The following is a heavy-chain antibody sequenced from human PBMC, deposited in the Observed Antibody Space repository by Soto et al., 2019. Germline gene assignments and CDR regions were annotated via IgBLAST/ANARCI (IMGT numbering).Heavy chain of an antibody. D-gene: IGHD6-6*01. CDR3: RRPLGQLVWSNSYGMDV. V-gene: IGHV1-69*13. CDR2: IILIFGTA. CDR1: GCTFSSYA. J-gene: IGHJ6*02. Sequence: SVKVSCKASGCTFSSYAISWVRQARGQRLEWMGGIILIFGTANYAQKFQGRVTITADESTSTAYMELSSLSYEDTAVYYCRRPLGQLVWSNSYGMDVWGQGTTVTVSS.